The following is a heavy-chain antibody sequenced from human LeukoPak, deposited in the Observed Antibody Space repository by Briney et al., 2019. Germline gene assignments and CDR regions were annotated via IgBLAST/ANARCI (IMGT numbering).Heavy chain of an antibody. V-gene: IGHV3-74*01. CDR2: IHGDGRTT. CDR1: GFTFSSYW. J-gene: IGHJ4*02. CDR3: AKDIEAGTAGFSFDY. Sequence: GGSLRLSCAASGFTFSSYWIHWVRQVPGKGLVWVSRIHGDGRTTTYADSVKGRFTISRDNAKNTLYLQMNSLRAEDTAVYYCAKDIEAGTAGFSFDYWGQGALVTVSS. D-gene: IGHD2-21*02.